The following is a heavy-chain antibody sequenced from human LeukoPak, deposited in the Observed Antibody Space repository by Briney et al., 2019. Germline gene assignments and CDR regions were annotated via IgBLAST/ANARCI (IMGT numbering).Heavy chain of an antibody. D-gene: IGHD4-17*01. CDR2: INSDGSST. V-gene: IGHV3-74*01. Sequence: QSGGSLRLSCTASGFTFSSYWMHWVRQAPGKGLVWVSRINSDGSSTSYADSVKGRFTISRDNAKNTLYLQMNSLRAEDTAVYYCARERYVDYGDHEAWFDPWGQGTLVTVSS. J-gene: IGHJ5*02. CDR1: GFTFSSYW. CDR3: ARERYVDYGDHEAWFDP.